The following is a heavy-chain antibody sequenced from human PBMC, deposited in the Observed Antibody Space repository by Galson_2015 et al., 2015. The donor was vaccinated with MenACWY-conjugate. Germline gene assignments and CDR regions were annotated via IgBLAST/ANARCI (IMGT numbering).Heavy chain of an antibody. CDR2: ISSSSSYT. CDR3: ARIDTAMVTFDY. J-gene: IGHJ4*02. V-gene: IGHV3-21*05. D-gene: IGHD5-18*01. CDR1: GFTFSTYT. Sequence: SLRLSCAASGFTFSTYTMAWVRQAPGTGLHWVSYISSSSSYTNYADSVKGRFTISRDNAKNSLYLQMNSLRAEDTAVYYCARIDTAMVTFDYWGQGTLVTVSS.